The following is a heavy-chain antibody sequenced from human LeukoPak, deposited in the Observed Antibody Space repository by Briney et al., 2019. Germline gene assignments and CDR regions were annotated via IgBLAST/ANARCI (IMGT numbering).Heavy chain of an antibody. CDR3: ARDGGSGGSPLQFTPDY. D-gene: IGHD2-15*01. CDR1: GYTFTGYY. J-gene: IGHJ4*02. V-gene: IGHV1-2*06. Sequence: ASVKVSCKASGYTFTGYYMHWVRQAPGQGLEWMGRFNPNSGGTNYAQKFQGRVTITRDTSISTAYMELGRLRSDDTAVYYCARDGGSGGSPLQFTPDYWGQGTLVTVSS. CDR2: FNPNSGGT.